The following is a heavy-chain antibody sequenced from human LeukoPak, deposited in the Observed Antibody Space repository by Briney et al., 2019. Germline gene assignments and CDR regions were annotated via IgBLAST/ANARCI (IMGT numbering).Heavy chain of an antibody. CDR3: ASRSDQGGY. Sequence: PSETLSLTCTVSGGSISSGGYYWSWIRQPPGKGLEWIGYIYHSGSTYYNPSLKSRVTISVDRSKNQFSLKLSSVTAADTAVYYCASRSDQGGYWGQGTLVTVSS. CDR1: GGSISSGGYY. D-gene: IGHD2-2*01. V-gene: IGHV4-30-2*01. CDR2: IYHSGST. J-gene: IGHJ4*02.